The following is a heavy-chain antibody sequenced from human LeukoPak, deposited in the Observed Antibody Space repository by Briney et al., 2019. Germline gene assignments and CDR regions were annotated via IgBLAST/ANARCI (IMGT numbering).Heavy chain of an antibody. Sequence: PSETLSLTCTVSGVSISSYYWSWLRQPPGKGLEWIGYIHNSGITNYNPSLKSRVTISVDTSKNQFSLKLSSVTAADTAVYYYARDRYYYDSSGTRWFDPWGQGTLVTVSS. V-gene: IGHV4-59*01. CDR2: IHNSGIT. J-gene: IGHJ5*02. CDR1: GVSISSYY. D-gene: IGHD3-22*01. CDR3: ARDRYYYDSSGTRWFDP.